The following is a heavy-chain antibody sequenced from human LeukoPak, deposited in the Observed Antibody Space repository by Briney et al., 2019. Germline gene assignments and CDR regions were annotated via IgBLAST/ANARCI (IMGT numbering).Heavy chain of an antibody. J-gene: IGHJ4*02. CDR3: ARRLRYSSCDY. V-gene: IGHV4-34*01. D-gene: IGHD6-19*01. CDR1: GGSFSGYY. CDR2: INHSGST. Sequence: PSETLSLTCAVYGGSFSGYYRSWIRKPPGKGLEWIGEINHSGSTNYNPSLKSRVTISVDTSKNQFSLKLSSVTAADTAVYYCARRLRYSSCDYWGQGTLVTVSS.